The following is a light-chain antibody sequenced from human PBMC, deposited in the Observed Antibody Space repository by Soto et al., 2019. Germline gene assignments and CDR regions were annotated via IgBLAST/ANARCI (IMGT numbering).Light chain of an antibody. CDR2: GAS. CDR1: QSVSSD. Sequence: EIVITQSPATLSVSPGERATLSCRASQSVSSDLAWYHQKPGQAPRLLIYGASTRATGIPAMFSGSGSGTEFTLTINSLQSEDFAVYYCQQYNNWPRTFGQGTKVDIK. V-gene: IGKV3-15*01. CDR3: QQYNNWPRT. J-gene: IGKJ1*01.